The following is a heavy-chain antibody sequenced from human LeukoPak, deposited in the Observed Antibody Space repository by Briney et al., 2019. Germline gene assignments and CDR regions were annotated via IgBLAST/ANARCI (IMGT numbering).Heavy chain of an antibody. CDR1: GDSDTNDFF. J-gene: IGHJ4*02. CDR3: ARWASISREPGGFFDH. CDR2: FCLGRDT. Sequence: TSETLSLTCTVSGDSDTNDFFWGWVRQPPGKELKWIGSFCLGRDTYYRPSLKSRVTISVDTSKNQFSLNLNSVTAADTAVYYCARWASISREPGGFFDHWGQGTLVTVSS. D-gene: IGHD1-14*01. V-gene: IGHV4-38-2*02.